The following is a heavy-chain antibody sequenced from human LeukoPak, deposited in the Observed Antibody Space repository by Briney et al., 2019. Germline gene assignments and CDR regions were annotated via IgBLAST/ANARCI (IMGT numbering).Heavy chain of an antibody. D-gene: IGHD5-18*01. J-gene: IGHJ4*02. Sequence: GASLTVSCKASGCTFNSFAISWVRQAPGQGLEWMGGIIPIFGTANCAQKFQGRVTITADESTSTAYMELSSLRSEDTAVYYCARGTTMVTNYFDYWGQGTLVTVSS. CDR1: GCTFNSFA. CDR2: IIPIFGTA. CDR3: ARGTTMVTNYFDY. V-gene: IGHV1-69*01.